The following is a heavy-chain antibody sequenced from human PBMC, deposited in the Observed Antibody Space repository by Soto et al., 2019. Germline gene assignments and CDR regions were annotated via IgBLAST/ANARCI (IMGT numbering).Heavy chain of an antibody. J-gene: IGHJ6*02. CDR3: ARYYDYSGGTSGGMDV. Sequence: GGSLRLSCAASGFTFSNAWMSWVRQAPGKGLEWVGRIKSKTDGGTTDYAAPVKGRFTISRDDSKNTLYLQMNSLKTEDTAVYFCARYYDYSGGTSGGMDVWGQGTTVTVSS. V-gene: IGHV3-15*01. CDR1: GFTFSNAW. CDR2: IKSKTDGGTT. D-gene: IGHD3-16*01.